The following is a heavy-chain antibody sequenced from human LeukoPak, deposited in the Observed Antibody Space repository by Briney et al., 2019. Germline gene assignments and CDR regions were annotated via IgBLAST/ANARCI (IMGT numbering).Heavy chain of an antibody. V-gene: IGHV3-30-3*01. CDR1: GFTFSSYA. CDR3: ARGGTLFCSSTSCYLELNAFDI. J-gene: IGHJ3*02. D-gene: IGHD2-2*01. CDR2: ISYDGSNK. Sequence: VGSLRLSCAASGFTFSSYAMRWVRQAPGKGLEWVAVISYDGSNKYYADSVKGRFTISRDNSKNTLYLQMNSLRAEDTAVYYCARGGTLFCSSTSCYLELNAFDIWGQGTMVTVSS.